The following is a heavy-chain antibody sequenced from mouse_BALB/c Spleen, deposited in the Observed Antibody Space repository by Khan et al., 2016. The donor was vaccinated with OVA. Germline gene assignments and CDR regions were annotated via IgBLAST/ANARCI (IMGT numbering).Heavy chain of an antibody. CDR2: VNPSTGYT. Sequence: QVQLKESGAELAKPGASVKMSCKASGYTFTNYWMHWVKQRPGQGLEWIGYVNPSTGYTEYNQKFKDKATLTADKSSSTAYMQLSSLTSEDSAVYYCVNDGSSAAWFTYWGQGTLVTVSA. CDR3: VNDGSSAAWFTY. D-gene: IGHD1-1*01. J-gene: IGHJ3*01. V-gene: IGHV1-7*01. CDR1: GYTFTNYW.